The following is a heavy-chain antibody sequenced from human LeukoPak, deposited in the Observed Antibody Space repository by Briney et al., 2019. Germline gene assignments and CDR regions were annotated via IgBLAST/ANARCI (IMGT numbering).Heavy chain of an antibody. CDR3: ARDRWEMAAEI. J-gene: IGHJ4*02. CDR2: ISHSTSII. D-gene: IGHD5-24*01. Sequence: GGSLRLSCAASGFTFSSYSMNWVRQAPGQGLEWVSYISHSTSIIYYADSVKGRFTISRDNANNSLFLQMNSLRAEDTAVYYCARDRWEMAAEIWGQGTLVTVSS. CDR1: GFTFSSYS. V-gene: IGHV3-48*01.